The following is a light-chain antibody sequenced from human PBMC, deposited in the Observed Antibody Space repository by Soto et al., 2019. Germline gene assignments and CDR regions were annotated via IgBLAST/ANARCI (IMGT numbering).Light chain of an antibody. CDR3: QQYSSSPWT. CDR2: GAS. CDR1: QTVSSSY. V-gene: IGKV3-20*01. J-gene: IGKJ1*01. Sequence: EIVLTQSPGTMSLSPGERSTLSCRASQTVSSSYLAWYQQKPGQAPRLLIYGASSRATGIPDRFSGSGSGTDFTLTSSILAPEDFAVYYCQQYSSSPWTFGQGTKVEIK.